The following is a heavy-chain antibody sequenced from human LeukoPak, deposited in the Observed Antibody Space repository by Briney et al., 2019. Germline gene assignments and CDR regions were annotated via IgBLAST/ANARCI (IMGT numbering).Heavy chain of an antibody. D-gene: IGHD6-19*01. J-gene: IGHJ4*02. CDR1: GYTFTSYG. CDR3: ATEPTWTPGYSSVALDY. CDR2: ISAYNGNT. Sequence: GASVKVSCKASGYTFTSYGISWVRRAPGQGLEWMGWISAYNGNTNYAQKLQGRVTMTTDTSTSTAYMELRSLRSDDTAVYYCATEPTWTPGYSSVALDYWGQGTLVTVSS. V-gene: IGHV1-18*01.